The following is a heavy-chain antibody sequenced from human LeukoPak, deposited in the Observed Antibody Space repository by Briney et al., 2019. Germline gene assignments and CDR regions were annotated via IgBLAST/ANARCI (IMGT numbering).Heavy chain of an antibody. D-gene: IGHD3-10*01. Sequence: PGGSLRLSCAASGFTFSSYGMHWLRQAPGKGLERVAVISYDGSNKYYADSVKGRFTISRDNSKNTLYLQMNSLRAEDTAVYYCVKVPWFGELFPLDYWGQGTLVTVSS. J-gene: IGHJ4*02. CDR2: ISYDGSNK. CDR3: VKVPWFGELFPLDY. V-gene: IGHV3-30*18. CDR1: GFTFSSYG.